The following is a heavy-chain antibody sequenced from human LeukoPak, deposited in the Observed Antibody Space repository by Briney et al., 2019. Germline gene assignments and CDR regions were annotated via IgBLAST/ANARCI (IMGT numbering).Heavy chain of an antibody. CDR1: GYTFTGYY. V-gene: IGHV1-2*02. J-gene: IGHJ4*02. D-gene: IGHD3-9*01. Sequence: VASVKVSCKASGYTFTGYYMHWVRQAPGQGLEWMGWINPNSGGTNYAQKFQGRVTMTRDTSISTAYMELSRLRSDDTAVYYCARDFGILTGYLPYYFDYWGQGTLVTVSS. CDR3: ARDFGILTGYLPYYFDY. CDR2: INPNSGGT.